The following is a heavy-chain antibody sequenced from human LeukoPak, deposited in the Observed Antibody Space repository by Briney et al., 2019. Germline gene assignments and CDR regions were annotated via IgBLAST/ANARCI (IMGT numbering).Heavy chain of an antibody. V-gene: IGHV3-53*01. D-gene: IGHD6-13*01. J-gene: IGHJ4*02. CDR3: ASHSSSWYGFDY. Sequence: PGGSLRLSCAASGFTVISNHMSWVRQAPGKGLAWVSVIYSGGSTYYADSVKGRFTISRDNSKNTLYLQMNSLRAEDTAVYYRASHSSSWYGFDYWGQGTLVTVSS. CDR2: IYSGGST. CDR1: GFTVISNH.